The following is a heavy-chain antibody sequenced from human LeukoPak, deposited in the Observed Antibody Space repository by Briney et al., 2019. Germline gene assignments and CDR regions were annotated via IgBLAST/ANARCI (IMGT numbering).Heavy chain of an antibody. Sequence: SETLPHTRPVYVWTFRDYYWHSIRQPAAKQLEWIGEINHSGSTNYNPSLKSRVTISVDTSKNQFSLKLSSVTAADTAVYYCARSPTGYYYYYGMDVWGQGTTVTVSS. CDR3: ARSPTGYYYYYGMDV. V-gene: IGHV4-34*01. J-gene: IGHJ6*02. CDR1: VWTFRDYY. CDR2: INHSGST.